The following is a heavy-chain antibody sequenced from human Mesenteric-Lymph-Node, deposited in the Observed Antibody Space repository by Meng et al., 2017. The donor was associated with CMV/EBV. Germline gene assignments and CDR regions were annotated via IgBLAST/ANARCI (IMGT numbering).Heavy chain of an antibody. V-gene: IGHV3-23*03. D-gene: IGHD6-13*01. CDR3: AKGEYRKYSSSWYYYYYGMDV. J-gene: IGHJ6*02. Sequence: GESLKISCAASGFTFSSYAMSWVRQAPGKGLEWVSVIYSGGSSTYYADSVKGRFTISRDNSKNTLYLQMNSLRAEDTAVYYCAKGEYRKYSSSWYYYYYGMDVWGQGTTVTV. CDR1: GFTFSSYA. CDR2: IYSGGSST.